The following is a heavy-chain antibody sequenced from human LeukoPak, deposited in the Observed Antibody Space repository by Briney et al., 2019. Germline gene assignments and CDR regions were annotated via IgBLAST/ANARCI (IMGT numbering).Heavy chain of an antibody. CDR3: APEADIVATIRSAGDGY. CDR2: ICGSGGST. CDR1: GFTLSSDA. V-gene: IGHV3-23*01. D-gene: IGHD5-12*01. Sequence: GGSLRPSCAASGFTLSSDAMSWGRAAPGEGVGWGSAICGSGGSTYYADSVKGRFTISRDNSKNTLYLQMNSLRAEDTAVYYCAPEADIVATIRSAGDGYWGQGTLVTVS. J-gene: IGHJ4*02.